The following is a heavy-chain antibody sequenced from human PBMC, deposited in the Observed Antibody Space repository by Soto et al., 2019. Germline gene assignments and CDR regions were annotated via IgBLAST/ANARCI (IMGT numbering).Heavy chain of an antibody. CDR1: GFTFDDYA. Sequence: EVQLVESGGGLVQPGRSLRLSCAASGFTFDDYAMHWVRQAPGKGLEWVSGVSWNSGSIGYADSVKGRFTISRDNAKNSLYLQMNSLRAEDTALYYCAKDAVTTFNYFDYWGQGTLVTVSS. CDR2: VSWNSGSI. CDR3: AKDAVTTFNYFDY. J-gene: IGHJ4*02. V-gene: IGHV3-9*01. D-gene: IGHD4-17*01.